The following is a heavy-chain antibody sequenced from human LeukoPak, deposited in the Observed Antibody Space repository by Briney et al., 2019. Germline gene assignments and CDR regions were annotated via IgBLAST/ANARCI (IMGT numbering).Heavy chain of an antibody. Sequence: GGSLRLSCAASGFTFSSYSMNWVRQAPGKGLEWVGRIKSKTDGGTTDYAAPVKGRFTISRDDSKNTLYLQMNSLKTEDTAVYYCTTSLSGNPFDYWGQGTLVTVSS. J-gene: IGHJ4*02. CDR1: GFTFSSYS. V-gene: IGHV3-15*01. D-gene: IGHD4-23*01. CDR2: IKSKTDGGTT. CDR3: TTSLSGNPFDY.